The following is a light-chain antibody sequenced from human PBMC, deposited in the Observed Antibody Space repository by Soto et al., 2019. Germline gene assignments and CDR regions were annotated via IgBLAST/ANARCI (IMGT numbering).Light chain of an antibody. CDR3: QQYNHWPSWT. CDR2: GAS. CDR1: ESVTTN. Sequence: EIVMTQSPATLSVSPGERVTLSCRASESVTTNLAWYQQKPGQAPRLVIYGASLRATGIPARFSASGSGTEFTLTVNCLQSEDVAVYYCQQYNHWPSWTFGQGTRVEI. V-gene: IGKV3-15*01. J-gene: IGKJ1*01.